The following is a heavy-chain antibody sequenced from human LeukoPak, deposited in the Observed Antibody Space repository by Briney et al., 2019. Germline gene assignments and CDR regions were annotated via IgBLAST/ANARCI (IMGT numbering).Heavy chain of an antibody. D-gene: IGHD1-26*01. CDR2: IHPADSDT. V-gene: IGHV5-51*01. CDR3: TMGWRGTYYDPASY. CDR1: GYTFTTSW. Sequence: GESLKISCKGSGYTFTTSWIGWVRQMPGKGLEWMAIIHPADSDTRYSPSFQGQVSISVDKSISTAYLQWSSLKASDTAMYYCTMGWRGTYYDPASYWSQGTLIIVSS. J-gene: IGHJ4*02.